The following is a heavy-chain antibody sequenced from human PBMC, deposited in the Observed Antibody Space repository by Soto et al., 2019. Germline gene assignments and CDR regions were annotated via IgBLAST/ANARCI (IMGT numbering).Heavy chain of an antibody. CDR2: IYYSGST. J-gene: IGHJ4*02. CDR1: GGSVSSGSYY. CDR3: ARERITYDSSGYYLEYFDY. D-gene: IGHD3-22*01. Sequence: SETLSLTCTVSGGSVSSGSYYWSWIRQPPGKGLEWIGYIYYSGSTNYNPSLKSRVTISVDTSKNQFSLKLSSVTAADTAVYYCARERITYDSSGYYLEYFDYWGQGTLVTSPQ. V-gene: IGHV4-61*01.